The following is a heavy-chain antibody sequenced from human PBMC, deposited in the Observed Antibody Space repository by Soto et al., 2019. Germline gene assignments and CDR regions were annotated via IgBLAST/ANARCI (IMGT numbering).Heavy chain of an antibody. D-gene: IGHD3-3*01. CDR2: ISGSGGST. CDR1: GFTFSSYA. V-gene: IGHV3-23*01. Sequence: EGSLRLSCAASGFTFSSYAMSWVRQAPGKGLEWVSAISGSGGSTYYADSVKGRFTISRDNSKNTLYLQMNSLRAEDTAVYYCAKLDRDSYYDFWSGYYPFRYYFDYWGQGTLVTVSS. J-gene: IGHJ4*02. CDR3: AKLDRDSYYDFWSGYYPFRYYFDY.